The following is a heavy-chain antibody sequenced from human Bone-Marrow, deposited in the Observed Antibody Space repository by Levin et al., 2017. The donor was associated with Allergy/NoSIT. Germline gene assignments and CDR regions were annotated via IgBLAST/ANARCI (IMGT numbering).Heavy chain of an antibody. CDR2: ISYDGSNK. CDR3: ARGVGYFDY. V-gene: IGHV3-30*03. D-gene: IGHD3-3*01. CDR1: GFTFSSYG. J-gene: IGHJ4*02. Sequence: GESLKISCAASGFTFSSYGMHWVRQAPGKGLEWVAVISYDGSNKYYADSVKGRFTISRDNSKNTLYLQMNSLRAEDTAVYYCARGVGYFDYWGQGTLVTVSS.